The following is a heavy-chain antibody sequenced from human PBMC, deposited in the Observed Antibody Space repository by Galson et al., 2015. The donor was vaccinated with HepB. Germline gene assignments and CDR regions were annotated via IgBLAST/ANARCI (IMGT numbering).Heavy chain of an antibody. D-gene: IGHD3-22*01. CDR2: ISGSGGST. J-gene: IGHJ4*02. Sequence: SLRLSCAASGFTFSSYAMSWVRQAPGKGLEWVSAISGSGGSTYYADSVKGRFTISRDNAKNSLYLQMNSLRAEDTAVYYCARVHYYDSSGYSHWGQGTLVTVSS. CDR1: GFTFSSYA. CDR3: ARVHYYDSSGYSH. V-gene: IGHV3-23*01.